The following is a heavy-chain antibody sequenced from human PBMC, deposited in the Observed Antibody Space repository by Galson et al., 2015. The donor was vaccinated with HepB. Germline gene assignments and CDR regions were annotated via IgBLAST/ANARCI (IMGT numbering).Heavy chain of an antibody. D-gene: IGHD2-2*01. CDR3: STVASCTSTNCYYWYFDL. Sequence: SLRLSCAASGFTVSSNYMSWVRQAPGKGLEWVSVIYSGGSTYYADSVKGRFTISRDNSKNTLYLQMNSLRAEDTAVYYCSTVASCTSTNCYYWYFDLWGRGTLVTVSS. CDR1: GFTVSSNY. J-gene: IGHJ2*01. CDR2: IYSGGST. V-gene: IGHV3-66*01.